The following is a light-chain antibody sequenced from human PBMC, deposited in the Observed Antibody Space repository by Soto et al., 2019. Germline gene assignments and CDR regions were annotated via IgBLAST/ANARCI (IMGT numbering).Light chain of an antibody. J-gene: IGKJ1*01. CDR1: QSISNTF. V-gene: IGKV3-20*01. Sequence: EIVLTQSPGTLSLSPGERATLSCRASQSISNTFIAWYQQKPGQAPRLLIHGVSNRATCIPDRFSGSGSGTDFTLIISRLEPEDFAVYYCQQYGGSPETFGQGTKVEIK. CDR3: QQYGGSPET. CDR2: GVS.